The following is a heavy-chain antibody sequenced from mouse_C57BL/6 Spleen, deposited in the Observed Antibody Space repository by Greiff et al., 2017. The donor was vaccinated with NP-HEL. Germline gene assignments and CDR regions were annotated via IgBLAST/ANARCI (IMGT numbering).Heavy chain of an antibody. D-gene: IGHD1-1*01. J-gene: IGHJ4*01. CDR1: GYAFSSSW. V-gene: IGHV1-82*01. Sequence: QVQLQQSGPELVKPGASVKISCKASGYAFSSSWMNWVKQRPGKGLEWIGRIYPGDGDTNYNGKFKGKATLTADKSSSTAYMQLNSLTSEDSGVYFCASYISSYEEGYYYAMDYWGQGTSVTVSS. CDR3: ASYISSYEEGYYYAMDY. CDR2: IYPGDGDT.